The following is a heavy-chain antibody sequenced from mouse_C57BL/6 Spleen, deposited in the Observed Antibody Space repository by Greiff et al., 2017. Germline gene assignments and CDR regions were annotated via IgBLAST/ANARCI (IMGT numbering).Heavy chain of an antibody. CDR2: ISYDGSN. CDR3: GRGGNYAYAMEY. CDR1: GYSITSGYY. Sequence: EVKLMESGPGLVKPSQSLSLTCSVTGYSITSGYYWNWIRQFPGNKLEWMGYISYDGSNNYNPCLKNRIALTRDTSKYQFFLKLNSVTTEETATFYGGRGGNYAYAMEYWGQGTAVTVAS. D-gene: IGHD2-1*01. V-gene: IGHV3-6*01. J-gene: IGHJ4*01.